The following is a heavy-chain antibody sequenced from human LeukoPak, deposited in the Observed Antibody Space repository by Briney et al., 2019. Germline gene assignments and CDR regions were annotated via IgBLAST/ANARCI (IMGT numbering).Heavy chain of an antibody. V-gene: IGHV3-21*01. J-gene: IGHJ5*02. CDR3: ARVEGRPSWDTAMVRWFDP. CDR1: GFTFSSYS. Sequence: GGSLRLSSAASGFTFSSYSMNWVRQARGKGLEWVSSISSSSSYIYYADSVKGRFTISRDNAKNSLYLQMNSLRAEDTAVYYCARVEGRPSWDTAMVRWFDPWGQGTLVTVSS. CDR2: ISSSSSYI. D-gene: IGHD5-18*01.